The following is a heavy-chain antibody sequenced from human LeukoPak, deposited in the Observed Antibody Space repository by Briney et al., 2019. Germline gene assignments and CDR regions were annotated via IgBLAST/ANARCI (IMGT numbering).Heavy chain of an antibody. CDR1: GFTFSSYW. CDR3: ARAGTRYRAFDI. CDR2: IKQDGSEK. Sequence: GGSLRLSCKASGFTFSSYWMSWVRQAPGKGLEWVANIKQDGSEKYYVDSVKGRFTISRDNAKNSLYLQMNSLRAEDTAVYYCARAGTRYRAFDIWGQGTMVTVSS. V-gene: IGHV3-7*03. D-gene: IGHD3-16*02. J-gene: IGHJ3*02.